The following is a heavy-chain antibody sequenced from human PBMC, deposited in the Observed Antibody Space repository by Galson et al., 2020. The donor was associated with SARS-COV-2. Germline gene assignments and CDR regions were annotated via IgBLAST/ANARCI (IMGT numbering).Heavy chain of an antibody. V-gene: IGHV3-7*01. J-gene: IGHJ4*02. CDR2: IKHDGSEE. CDR3: ARDPIAAAGLEDY. CDR1: GFAFNIYW. Sequence: GESLKISCAASGFAFNIYWMSWVRQAPGKGLEWVANIKHDGSEEYYVESVKGRFTISRDNAKNSLYLQMNSLRVDDTAVYFCARDPIAAAGLEDYWGQGILVTVSS. D-gene: IGHD6-13*01.